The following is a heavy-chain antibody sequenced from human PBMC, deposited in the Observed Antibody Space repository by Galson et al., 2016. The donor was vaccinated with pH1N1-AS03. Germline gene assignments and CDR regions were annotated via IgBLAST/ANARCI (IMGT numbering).Heavy chain of an antibody. CDR3: ARTSGAYFGSAFDI. J-gene: IGHJ3*02. V-gene: IGHV3-48*04. CDR2: ISSDSTTI. Sequence: SLRLSCAASGFTFNHYSMNWVRQAPGKGLEWVSYISSDSTTIYYADSVKGRFTISRDNAKNSLYLHMNSLTAEDTAIYYCARTSGAYFGSAFDIWGQGTMVTVSS. CDR1: GFTFNHYS. D-gene: IGHD1-26*01.